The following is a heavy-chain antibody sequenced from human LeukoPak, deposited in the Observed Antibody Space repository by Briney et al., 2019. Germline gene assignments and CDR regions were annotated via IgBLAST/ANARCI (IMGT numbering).Heavy chain of an antibody. CDR1: GYTFTSYG. V-gene: IGHV1-18*01. CDR2: ISAYNGNT. D-gene: IGHD2-2*01. J-gene: IGHJ6*03. CDR3: ARGGCSSSCYGGNYYMDV. Sequence: GASVKVSCKASGYTFTSYGISWVRQAPGQGLEWMGWISAYNGNTNYAQKLQGRLTMTTDTSTSTAYMELRSLRSEDTAVYYCARGGCSSSCYGGNYYMDVWGKGTTVTVSS.